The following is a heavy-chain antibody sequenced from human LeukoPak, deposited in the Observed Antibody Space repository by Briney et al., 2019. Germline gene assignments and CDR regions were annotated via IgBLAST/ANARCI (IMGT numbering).Heavy chain of an antibody. D-gene: IGHD2-2*01. J-gene: IGHJ4*02. CDR3: ARDSPAAMRGCDY. V-gene: IGHV1-69*01. CDR2: IIPILGTA. Sequence: ASVKVSCKASGGTFSSYAISWVRQAPGQGLEWMGGIIPILGTANYAQKFQGRVTITADESTSTAYMELSSLRSEDTAVYYCARDSPAAMRGCDYWGQGTLVTVSS. CDR1: GGTFSSYA.